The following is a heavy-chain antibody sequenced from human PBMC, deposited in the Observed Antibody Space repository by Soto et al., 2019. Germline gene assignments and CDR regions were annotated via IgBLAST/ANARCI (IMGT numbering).Heavy chain of an antibody. D-gene: IGHD3-22*01. CDR3: ASPQGVCNDSSGYFPCAFDI. Sequence: PGESLKISCKGSGYSFTSYWIGWVRQMPGKGLEWMGIIYPGDSDTRYSPSFQGQVTISADKSISTAYLQWSSLKASDTAMYYCASPQGVCNDSSGYFPCAFDIWGQGIMVTVSS. V-gene: IGHV5-51*01. CDR2: IYPGDSDT. J-gene: IGHJ3*02. CDR1: GYSFTSYW.